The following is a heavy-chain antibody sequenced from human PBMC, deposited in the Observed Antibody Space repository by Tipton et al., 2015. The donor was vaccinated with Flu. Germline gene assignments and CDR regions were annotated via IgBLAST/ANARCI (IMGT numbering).Heavy chain of an antibody. CDR1: GFTFDDYA. V-gene: IGHV3-13*01. CDR3: ARGPLPDSNWYNGRDV. D-gene: IGHD6-13*01. Sequence: VQLVQSGGGLVQPGRSLRLSCAASGFTFDDYAMPWVRQAPGKGLEWVSAIGSAGDTYYLDSVKGRFTISRDNAKNSLYLQMNSLRVGDTAVYYCARGPLPDSNWYNGRDVWGRGTTVTVSS. J-gene: IGHJ6*01. CDR2: IGSAGDT.